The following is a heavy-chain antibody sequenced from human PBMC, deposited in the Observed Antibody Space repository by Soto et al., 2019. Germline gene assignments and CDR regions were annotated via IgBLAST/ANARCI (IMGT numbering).Heavy chain of an antibody. CDR1: GGSISGYY. J-gene: IGHJ4*02. D-gene: IGHD2-2*01. CDR3: ARWSCTSGPCNNLDY. Sequence: QVQLQESGPGLLRPSETLSLNCSVSGGSISGYYGSWIRQAPGKGLEYIGPMFYSGPPNLSPSLKSRVAMSVDMSKNQFSLRLISVTAADTAVYLCARWSCTSGPCNNLDYWGQVILVTVSS. V-gene: IGHV4-59*01. CDR2: MFYSGPP.